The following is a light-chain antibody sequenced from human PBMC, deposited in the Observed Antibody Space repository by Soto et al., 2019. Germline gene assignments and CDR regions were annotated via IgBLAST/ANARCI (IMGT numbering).Light chain of an antibody. CDR2: DAS. CDR1: QSVNSNY. V-gene: IGKV3-20*01. J-gene: IGKJ1*01. Sequence: EIVLTQSPGTLSLSPGERATLSCRASQSVNSNYLAWYQQKPAQAPRLLIYDASSTATGIPDRFSGSGSGTDFTLTISRLEPEDFAVYYCQQNGALRPTFGQGTKVEIK. CDR3: QQNGALRPT.